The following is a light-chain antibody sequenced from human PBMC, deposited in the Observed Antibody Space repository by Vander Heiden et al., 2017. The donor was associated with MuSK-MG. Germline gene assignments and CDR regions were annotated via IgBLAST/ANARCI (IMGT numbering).Light chain of an antibody. J-gene: IGKJ5*01. CDR1: QDISNY. CDR3: QVYDNLPRT. CDR2: DAS. Sequence: DIQMTQSPSSLSASVGDRVTITCQASQDISNYLNWYQQKPGKAPKLLIYDASNLETAVPSTFTGSGSGTDFTFTMSSLQPEDITTYYSQVYDNLPRTFGQETRLEIK. V-gene: IGKV1-33*01.